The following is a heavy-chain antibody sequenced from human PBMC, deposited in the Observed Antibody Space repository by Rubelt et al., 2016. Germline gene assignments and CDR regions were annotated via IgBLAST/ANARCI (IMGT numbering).Heavy chain of an antibody. Sequence: HVRLHQWGAGLLKPSETLFLSCAVYDESFTDFQWTWIRQSPVKGLEWIGDIDHNGGVNYNPSLKGRVSISVDASKSQFFLNLTYVPAADSVVYYCALGHSPGFAWPLRLAWSDPWGQGTRVTVSS. CDR1: DESFTDFQ. V-gene: IGHV4-34*01. J-gene: IGHJ5*02. D-gene: IGHD2-21*01. CDR2: IDHNGGV. CDR3: ALGHSPGFAWPLRLAWSDP.